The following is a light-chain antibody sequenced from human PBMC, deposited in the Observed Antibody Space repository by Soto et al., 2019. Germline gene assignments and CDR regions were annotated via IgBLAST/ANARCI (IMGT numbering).Light chain of an antibody. Sequence: EIVMTQSPATLSVSPGERATLSCRASQSVSSNLAWYQQKPGQAPRLLIYGASTRATGIPDRFSGSGSGTDFTLTISRLEPEDSAVYYCQQYGSSPTFGQGTKVDI. CDR2: GAS. CDR1: QSVSSN. CDR3: QQYGSSPT. J-gene: IGKJ1*01. V-gene: IGKV3-20*01.